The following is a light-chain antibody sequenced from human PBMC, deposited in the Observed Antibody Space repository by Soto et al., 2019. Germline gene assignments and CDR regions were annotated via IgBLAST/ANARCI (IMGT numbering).Light chain of an antibody. Sequence: EIVLTQSPGTLSLSPGERVTLSCRASQSVSSSYLAWYQQKPGQAPRLLIYGASSRATGIPDRFSGSGSGTDFTLTISRLDPEDFAVYYCQQYGTSPRTFGQGTKVDIK. CDR1: QSVSSSY. CDR2: GAS. V-gene: IGKV3-20*01. CDR3: QQYGTSPRT. J-gene: IGKJ1*01.